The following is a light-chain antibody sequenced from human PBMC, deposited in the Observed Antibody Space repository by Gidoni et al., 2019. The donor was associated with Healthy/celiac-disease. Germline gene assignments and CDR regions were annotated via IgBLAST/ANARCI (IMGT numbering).Light chain of an antibody. V-gene: IGKV3-15*01. CDR2: GAS. J-gene: IGKJ1*01. Sequence: EIVMTQSPATLSVSPGERATLSCRASQSVSSNLDWYQQKPGKAPRLLIYGASTRATGIPARFSGSGSGTEFTLTISSLQSEDFAVYYCQHSETFGQGTKVEIK. CDR1: QSVSSN. CDR3: QHSET.